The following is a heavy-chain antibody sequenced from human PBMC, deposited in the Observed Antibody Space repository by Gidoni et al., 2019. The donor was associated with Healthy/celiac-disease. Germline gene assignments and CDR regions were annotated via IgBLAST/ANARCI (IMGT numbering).Heavy chain of an antibody. V-gene: IGHV3-48*02. J-gene: IGHJ3*02. Sequence: EVQLVESGGGLVQPGGSLRRSCAAAGFTFSSYSMNWVRQAPGKGLEWVSYISSSSSTIYYADSVKGRFTISRDNAKNSLYLQMNSLLDEDTAVYYCALEGVRAFDIWGQGTMVTVSS. D-gene: IGHD3-10*01. CDR3: ALEGVRAFDI. CDR1: GFTFSSYS. CDR2: ISSSSSTI.